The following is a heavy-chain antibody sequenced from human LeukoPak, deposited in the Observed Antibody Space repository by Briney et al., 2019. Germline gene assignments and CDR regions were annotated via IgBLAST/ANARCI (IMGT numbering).Heavy chain of an antibody. CDR2: MNPNSGNT. Sequence: ASVKVSCKASGYTFTSYDINWVRQATGRGLEWMGWMNPNSGNTGYAQKFQGRVTVTRNTSISTAYMELSSLRSEDTAVYYCARVRGGYYDILTGYLRPNWFDPWGQGTLVTVSS. J-gene: IGHJ5*02. CDR1: GYTFTSYD. CDR3: ARVRGGYYDILTGYLRPNWFDP. D-gene: IGHD3-9*01. V-gene: IGHV1-8*01.